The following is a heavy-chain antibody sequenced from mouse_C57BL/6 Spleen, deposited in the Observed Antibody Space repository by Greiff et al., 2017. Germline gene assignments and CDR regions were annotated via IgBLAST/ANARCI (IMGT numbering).Heavy chain of an antibody. CDR1: GFTFSDYG. D-gene: IGHD2-4*01. V-gene: IGHV5-17*01. J-gene: IGHJ4*01. CDR2: ISSGSSTI. CDR3: ARAHYDYDEYAMDY. Sequence: EVQLQESGGGLVKPGGSLKLSCAASGFTFSDYGMHWVRQAPEKGLEWVAYISSGSSTIYYADTVKGRFTISRDNAKNTLFLQMTSLRSEDTAMYYCARAHYDYDEYAMDYWGQGTSVTVSS.